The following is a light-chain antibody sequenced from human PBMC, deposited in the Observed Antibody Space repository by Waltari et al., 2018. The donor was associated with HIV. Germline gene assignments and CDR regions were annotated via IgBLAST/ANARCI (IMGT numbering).Light chain of an antibody. Sequence: SSELAQDPAVSVALGKTVRITCQGGSVSSYYASWYQQKPVQAPVLVVYGENNRPSGIPDRFSGSRSGNTASLTIAGAQTEDEADYYCNSRDSSGHWFFGGGTKVTVL. CDR3: NSRDSSGHWF. V-gene: IGLV3-19*01. J-gene: IGLJ3*02. CDR1: SVSSYY. CDR2: GEN.